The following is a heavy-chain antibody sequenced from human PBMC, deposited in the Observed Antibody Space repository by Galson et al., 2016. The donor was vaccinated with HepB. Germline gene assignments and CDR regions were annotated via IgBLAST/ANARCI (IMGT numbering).Heavy chain of an antibody. Sequence: ETLSLTCAVDGGSLSGHYWSWIRQPPGKGLEWVSAISGSGGSTYYADSVKGRFTISRDNSKNTLYLQMNSLRAEDTAVYYCAKDLGFLEWLFFDSYYYYGMDVWGQGTTVTVSS. J-gene: IGHJ6*02. V-gene: IGHV3-23*01. CDR3: AKDLGFLEWLFFDSYYYYGMDV. D-gene: IGHD3-3*01. CDR1: GGSLSGHY. CDR2: ISGSGGST.